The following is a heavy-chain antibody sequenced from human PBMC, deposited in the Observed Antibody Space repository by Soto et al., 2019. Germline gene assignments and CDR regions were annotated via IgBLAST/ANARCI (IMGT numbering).Heavy chain of an antibody. V-gene: IGHV3-53*01. J-gene: IGHJ3*02. D-gene: IGHD2-2*01. CDR2: IYSGGDT. Sequence: RGSLILSCAASGFIVSDTYMSWVRQAPGKGLEWVSVIYSGGDTYYADSVKGRFTIFRDNSKNTLHLQMNSLRAEDTAFYYCAKIRGVVVKGGDFDIWGQGTMVTVSS. CDR3: AKIRGVVVKGGDFDI. CDR1: GFIVSDTY.